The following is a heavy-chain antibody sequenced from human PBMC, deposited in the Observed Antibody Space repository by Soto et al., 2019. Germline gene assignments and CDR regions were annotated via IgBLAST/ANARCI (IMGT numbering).Heavy chain of an antibody. CDR1: GGTFSSYA. J-gene: IGHJ3*02. D-gene: IGHD3-22*01. V-gene: IGHV1-69*01. Sequence: VQLVQSGAEVKKPGSSVKVSCKASGGTFSSYAISWVRQAPGQGLEWMGGIIPIFGTANYAQKFQGRVTITADESTSTAYMELSSLRSEDTAVYYCAWGYYYDSSGYYGTDAFDIWGQGTMVTVSS. CDR2: IIPIFGTA. CDR3: AWGYYYDSSGYYGTDAFDI.